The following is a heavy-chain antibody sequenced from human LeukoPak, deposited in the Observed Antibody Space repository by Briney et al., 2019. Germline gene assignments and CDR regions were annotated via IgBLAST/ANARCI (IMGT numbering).Heavy chain of an antibody. CDR1: GFSVTTDSYC. CDR3: ARDHFGSLDS. D-gene: IGHD3-10*01. CDR2: DYCGGNT. V-gene: IGHV4-61*01. Sequence: SETLSLTCTVSGFSVTTDSYCWGWIRQPPGKGLEWIGYDYCGGNTNYDPSLKRRVTISVDTSKNQLSLTLTSVTAADTAVYFCARDHFGSLDSWGQGILVTVSS. J-gene: IGHJ4*02.